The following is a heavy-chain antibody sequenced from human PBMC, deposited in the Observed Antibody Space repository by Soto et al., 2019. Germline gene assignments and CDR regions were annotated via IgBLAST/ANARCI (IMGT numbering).Heavy chain of an antibody. Sequence: SETLSLTCAVYGGSFSGYYWSWIRQPPGKGLEWIGEINHSRSTNYNPSLKSRVTISVDTSKNQFSLKLSSVTAEDTALYHCARGYCSSTSCYVGWFDPWGQGTLVTVSS. D-gene: IGHD2-2*01. CDR1: GGSFSGYY. CDR3: ARGYCSSTSCYVGWFDP. J-gene: IGHJ5*02. CDR2: INHSRST. V-gene: IGHV4-34*01.